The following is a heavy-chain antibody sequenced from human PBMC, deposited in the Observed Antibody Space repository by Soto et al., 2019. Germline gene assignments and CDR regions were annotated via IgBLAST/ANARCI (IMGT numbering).Heavy chain of an antibody. CDR3: ARVGGYDGYYFDY. CDR1: GGSISSGGYS. J-gene: IGHJ4*02. CDR2: IYHSGST. Sequence: SPSITCAVSGGSISSGGYSWSWIRQPPGKGLEWIGYIYHSGSTYYNPSLKSRVTISVDRSKNQFSLKLSSVTAADTAVYYCARVGGYDGYYFDYWGQGTLVTVSS. D-gene: IGHD5-12*01. V-gene: IGHV4-30-2*01.